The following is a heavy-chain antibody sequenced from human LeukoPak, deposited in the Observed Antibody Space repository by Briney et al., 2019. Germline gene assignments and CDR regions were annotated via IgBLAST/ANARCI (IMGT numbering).Heavy chain of an antibody. CDR3: AKVGERGYSYGIDY. CDR1: GFTFSNYA. J-gene: IGHJ4*02. Sequence: GGSLRLSCAASGFTFSNYAVSWVRQAPEKVLEWVSVISVSGGSTYYADSVKGRFTISRDNPKNTLYLQMNSLRAEDTAVYYCAKVGERGYSYGIDYWGQGTLVTVSS. V-gene: IGHV3-23*01. D-gene: IGHD5-18*01. CDR2: ISVSGGST.